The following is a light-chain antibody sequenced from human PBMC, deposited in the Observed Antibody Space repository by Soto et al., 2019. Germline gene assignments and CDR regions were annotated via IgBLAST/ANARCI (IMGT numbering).Light chain of an antibody. V-gene: IGKV1-5*03. J-gene: IGKJ1*01. CDR2: KAY. CDR1: QSISSW. CDR3: QQYGNYSTWT. Sequence: DIQMTQSPSTLSASVGDRVTITCRASQSISSWLAWYQQKPGKAPKLLIYKAYSLESGVPSRFSGSGSGTEFTLTISSLQPDDFATYYCQQYGNYSTWTFGQGTKVEIK.